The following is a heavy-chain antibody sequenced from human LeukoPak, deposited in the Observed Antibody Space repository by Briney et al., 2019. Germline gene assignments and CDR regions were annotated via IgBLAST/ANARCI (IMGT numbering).Heavy chain of an antibody. V-gene: IGHV3-48*02. Sequence: GGSLRLSCAASGFTFSSYGMNWVRQAPGKGLEWVSYISSSSTIYYADSVKGRFTISRDNAKNSLYLQMNSLRDEDTAVYYCARGSSNWGVYWGQGTLVTVSS. D-gene: IGHD6-13*01. CDR3: ARGSSNWGVY. CDR2: ISSSSTI. CDR1: GFTFSSYG. J-gene: IGHJ4*02.